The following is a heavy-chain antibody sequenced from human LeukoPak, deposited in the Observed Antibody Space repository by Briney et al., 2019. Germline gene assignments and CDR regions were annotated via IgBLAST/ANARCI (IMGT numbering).Heavy chain of an antibody. D-gene: IGHD1-1*01. Sequence: SETLSLTCAVYGGSLSGYYWSWIRQPPGKGLEWIGEINHSGSTNYNPSLKSRVTISVDTSKNQFSLKLSSVTAADTAVYYCARGRYLRYWGQGTLVTVSS. J-gene: IGHJ4*02. CDR2: INHSGST. V-gene: IGHV4-34*01. CDR1: GGSLSGYY. CDR3: ARGRYLRY.